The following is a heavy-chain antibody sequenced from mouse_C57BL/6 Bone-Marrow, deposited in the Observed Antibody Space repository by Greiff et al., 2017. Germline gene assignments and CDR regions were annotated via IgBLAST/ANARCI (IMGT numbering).Heavy chain of an antibody. J-gene: IGHJ4*01. CDR1: GFNIKNSY. V-gene: IGHV14-3*01. CDR2: IHPTTGSP. D-gene: IGHD1-2*01. CDR3: SRPRHGYIDY. Sequence: VQLQQPVAELVRPGASVKLSCTASGFNIKNSYMHWVKQRPGQGLEWIGMIHPTTGSPNYTAKFQGKATLTVDTSSNTAYLHLSSLTSADTAIYVCSRPRHGYIDYWGQGTTVTVSS.